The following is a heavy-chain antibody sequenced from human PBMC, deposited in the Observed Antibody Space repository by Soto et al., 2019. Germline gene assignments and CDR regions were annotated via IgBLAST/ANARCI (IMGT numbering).Heavy chain of an antibody. CDR1: GFSFSRHS. CDR2: IGNDPSYL. J-gene: IGHJ4*02. V-gene: IGHV3-21*06. D-gene: IGHD3-9*01. CDR3: ARHQGVLRYGYSEY. Sequence: EVQLVESGGGLVKPGGSLRLSCEASGFSFSRHSMNWVRQAPGKGLEWVSSIGNDPSYLYYAGSVKGRFTISRDNAKNSLYLQMNSLRVEDTAVYYCARHQGVLRYGYSEYWGQGTRVTVSS.